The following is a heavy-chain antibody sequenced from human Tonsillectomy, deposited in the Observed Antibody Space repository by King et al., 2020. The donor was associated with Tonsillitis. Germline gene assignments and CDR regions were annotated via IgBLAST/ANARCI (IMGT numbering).Heavy chain of an antibody. CDR1: GYTFTNYY. CDR2: INLRAGNT. Sequence: QVQLVESGAEVKKPGASVRVSCKASGYTFTNYYMHWVRQAPGQGLEWMGTINLRAGNTGYLQRFQGRVTMTRDTSTSTVYMALSSLTSEDTAVYYCARELSDTGYFDYWGQGTLVTVSS. D-gene: IGHD2-8*02. CDR3: ARELSDTGYFDY. V-gene: IGHV1-46*01. J-gene: IGHJ4*02.